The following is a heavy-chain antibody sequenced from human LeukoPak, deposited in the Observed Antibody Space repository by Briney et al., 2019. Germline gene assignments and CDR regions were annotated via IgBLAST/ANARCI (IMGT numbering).Heavy chain of an antibody. J-gene: IGHJ4*02. CDR2: INHGGNT. CDR3: AREIIWGTYRRLYYFDT. D-gene: IGHD3-16*02. Sequence: SETLSLTCAVSGGSISSSNWWSWIRPSPEKGLEWVGEINHGGNTRYNPSLRSRITMSVDTSRNHFSLKLSSVTAADTAVYFCAREIIWGTYRRLYYFDTWGQGTLVTVSS. V-gene: IGHV4-4*02. CDR1: GGSISSSNW.